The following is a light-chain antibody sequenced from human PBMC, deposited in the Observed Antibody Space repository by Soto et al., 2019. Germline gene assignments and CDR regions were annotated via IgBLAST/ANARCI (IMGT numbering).Light chain of an antibody. V-gene: IGKV1-5*03. Sequence: DIQMTQSPSTLSASIGDRVTLTCRASQSVNNWLAWYQVKPGKAPKLLIYKTSTLHSGVPPRFSGGGSGTEFTLTISSLQPDDFATYYCQQYNGFSPWTFGQGTKVEIE. CDR1: QSVNNW. CDR3: QQYNGFSPWT. J-gene: IGKJ1*01. CDR2: KTS.